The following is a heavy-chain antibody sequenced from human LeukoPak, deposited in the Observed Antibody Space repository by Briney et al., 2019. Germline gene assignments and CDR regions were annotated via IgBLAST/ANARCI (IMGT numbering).Heavy chain of an antibody. Sequence: PSETLSLTCTVSCGSISSGDYYWSWIRQPPGKGLEWIGYIYYSGSTYYNPSLKSRVTISVDTSKNQFSLKLSSVTAADTAVYYCASGLRFLEWLFWGGQGTLVTVSS. J-gene: IGHJ4*02. CDR2: IYYSGST. CDR3: ASGLRFLEWLFW. CDR1: CGSISSGDYY. V-gene: IGHV4-30-4*08. D-gene: IGHD3-3*01.